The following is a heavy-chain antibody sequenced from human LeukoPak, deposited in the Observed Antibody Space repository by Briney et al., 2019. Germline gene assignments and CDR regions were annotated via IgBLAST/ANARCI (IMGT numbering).Heavy chain of an antibody. CDR1: GGSISSGDYY. Sequence: SETLSLTCTVSGGSISSGDYYWSWIRQPPGKGLEWIGYIYYSGSTYYNPSLKSRVTISVDTYKNQFSLKLSSVTAADTAVYYCARDLLNEGNHLDYWGQGTLVTVSS. D-gene: IGHD4-23*01. CDR3: ARDLLNEGNHLDY. J-gene: IGHJ4*02. V-gene: IGHV4-30-4*01. CDR2: IYYSGST.